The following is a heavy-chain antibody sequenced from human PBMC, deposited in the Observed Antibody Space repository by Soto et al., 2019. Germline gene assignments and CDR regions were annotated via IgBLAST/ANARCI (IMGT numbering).Heavy chain of an antibody. CDR1: GGTFSSYT. CDR2: IIPILGIA. J-gene: IGHJ6*03. V-gene: IGHV1-69*04. CDR3: AREGETLEWLLARYYYYYYYMDV. Sequence: SVKVSCKASGGTFSSYTISWVRQAPGQGLEWMGRIIPILGIANYAQKFQGRVTITADKSTSTAYMELSSLRSEDTAVYYCAREGETLEWLLARYYYYYYYMDVWGKGTTVTVSS. D-gene: IGHD3-3*01.